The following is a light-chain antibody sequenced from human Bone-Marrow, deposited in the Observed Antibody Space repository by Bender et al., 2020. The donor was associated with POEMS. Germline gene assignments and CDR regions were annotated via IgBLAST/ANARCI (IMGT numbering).Light chain of an antibody. CDR3: CSYAGDYV. CDR1: SSDISAYKY. V-gene: IGLV2-8*01. J-gene: IGLJ1*01. CDR2: EVS. Sequence: QSAPTQPASVSGSPGQSITVSCTGTSSDISAYKYVSWYQHHPGKAPKLMISEVSKRPPGVPDRFSGSKSGNTASLTISGLQADDEADYYCCSYAGDYVFGTGTTVTLL.